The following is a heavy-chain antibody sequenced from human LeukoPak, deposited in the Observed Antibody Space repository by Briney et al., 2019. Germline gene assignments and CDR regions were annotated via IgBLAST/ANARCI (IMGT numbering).Heavy chain of an antibody. CDR1: GFTFSSYE. D-gene: IGHD1-26*01. CDR3: AKTGGSFYFDY. J-gene: IGHJ4*02. CDR2: ISSSSSYI. Sequence: GGSLRLSCAASGFTFSSYEMNWVRQAPGKGLGWVSYISSSSSYIYYADSVKGRFTISRDNAKNSLYLQMNSLRAEDTAVYYCAKTGGSFYFDYWGQGTLVTVSS. V-gene: IGHV3-21*05.